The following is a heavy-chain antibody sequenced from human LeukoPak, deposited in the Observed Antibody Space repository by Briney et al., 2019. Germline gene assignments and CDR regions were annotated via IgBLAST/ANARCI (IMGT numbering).Heavy chain of an antibody. V-gene: IGHV4-34*01. Sequence: PSETLSLTCAVYGGSFSGYYWSWIRQPPGKGLEWIGEINHSGSTNYNPSLKSRVTISVDTSKNQFSLKLSSVTAADTAVYYCAITMVRGVRTYFDYWGQGTLVTVSS. CDR3: AITMVRGVRTYFDY. CDR2: INHSGST. CDR1: GGSFSGYY. D-gene: IGHD3-10*01. J-gene: IGHJ4*02.